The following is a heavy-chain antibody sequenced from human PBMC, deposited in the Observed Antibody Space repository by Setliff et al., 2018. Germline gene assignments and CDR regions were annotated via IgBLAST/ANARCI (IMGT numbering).Heavy chain of an antibody. D-gene: IGHD3-3*01. J-gene: IGHJ5*02. CDR1: GDSISSGSYY. V-gene: IGHV4-61*09. CDR3: ARAGPTVTFFRVLVISWWDP. CDR2: FHTGGST. Sequence: SETLSLTCTVSGDSISSGSYYWTWIRQPAGKGLEWIGHFHTGGSTNYNRSLRSRVSISVDTSKNQFSLKLSSVTAADTATYSCARAGPTVTFFRVLVISWWDPWGQGSLVTVSS.